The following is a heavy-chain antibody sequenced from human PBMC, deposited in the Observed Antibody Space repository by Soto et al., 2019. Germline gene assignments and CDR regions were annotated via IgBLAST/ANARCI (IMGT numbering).Heavy chain of an antibody. J-gene: IGHJ4*02. D-gene: IGHD3-16*02. Sequence: EVQLVESGGGLVQPGGSLRLSCVGSGFTFSTYWMHWVRQAPGMGLEWVSRIDPDGSSTTYADSVKGRFTISRDNARNTLYLQMNSLRGEDADVYYCATSVSYRFDHWGQQGTLVTVSS. V-gene: IGHV3-74*01. CDR3: ATSVSYRFDH. CDR2: IDPDGSST. CDR1: GFTFSTYW.